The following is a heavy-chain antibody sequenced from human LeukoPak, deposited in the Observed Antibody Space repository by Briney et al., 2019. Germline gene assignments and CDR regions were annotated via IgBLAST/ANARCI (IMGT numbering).Heavy chain of an antibody. CDR2: INQDGSEK. CDR1: GFTFTTYW. J-gene: IGHJ4*01. Sequence: GESLRLSCAASGFTFTTYWMSWVRQAPGKGLEWVANINQDGSEKYFVDSVRGRFTIFRDNAKDSVYLQMNSLRAEDSATYYCVREGFYFFDFWGQGTLVTVSS. V-gene: IGHV3-7*01. CDR3: VREGFYFFDF.